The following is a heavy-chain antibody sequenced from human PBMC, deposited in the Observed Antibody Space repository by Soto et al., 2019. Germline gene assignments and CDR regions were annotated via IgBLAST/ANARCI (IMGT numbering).Heavy chain of an antibody. CDR2: IYYSGST. CDR3: ARLPPYDYGDSKPGSAYYFDY. D-gene: IGHD4-17*01. V-gene: IGHV4-39*07. Sequence: SETLSLTCTVSGGSISSSSYYWGWIRQPPGKGLEWIGSIYYSGSTNYNPSLKSRVTISVDTSKNQFSLKLSSVTAADTAVYYCARLPPYDYGDSKPGSAYYFDYWGQGTLVTVSS. J-gene: IGHJ4*02. CDR1: GGSISSSSYY.